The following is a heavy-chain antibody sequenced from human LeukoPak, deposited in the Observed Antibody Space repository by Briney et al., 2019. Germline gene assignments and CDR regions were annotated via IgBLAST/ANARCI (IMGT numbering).Heavy chain of an antibody. CDR3: ARVNRNWFDP. Sequence: SETLSLTCTVSGGSISSYYWSWIRQPPGKGLEWIGYIYYSGSTNYNPSLKSRVTISVDTSKNQFSLRLSSVTAADTAVYYCARVNRNWFDPWGQGTLVTVSS. CDR2: IYYSGST. V-gene: IGHV4-59*01. J-gene: IGHJ5*02. CDR1: GGSISSYY. D-gene: IGHD1-14*01.